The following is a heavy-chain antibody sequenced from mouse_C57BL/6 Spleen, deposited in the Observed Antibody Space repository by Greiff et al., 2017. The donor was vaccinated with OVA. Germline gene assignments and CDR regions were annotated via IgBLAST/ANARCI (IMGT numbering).Heavy chain of an antibody. CDR2: INPNNGGT. CDR3: ARCLTGTAY. J-gene: IGHJ3*01. D-gene: IGHD4-1*01. CDR1: GYTFTDYN. Sequence: VQLQQSGPELVKPGASVKISCKASGYTFTDYNMDWVKQSRGKSLEWIGDINPNNGGTNYNQKFKGKATLTVDKSSSTAYMELRSLTSEDTAVYYCARCLTGTAYWGQGTLVTVSA. V-gene: IGHV1-18*01.